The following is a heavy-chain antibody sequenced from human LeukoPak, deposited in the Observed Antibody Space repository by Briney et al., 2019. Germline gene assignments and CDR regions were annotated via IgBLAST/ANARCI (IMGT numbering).Heavy chain of an antibody. CDR1: GFTFSNYA. CDR3: AKGAEIDL. Sequence: GGSLRLSCATPGFTFSNYAMNWVRPAPGKGLEWVSAVTGPGDTTYYADSVKGRFFMSREDSKTTVYLQMNSLRAEDTAIYYCAKGAEIDLWGQGTLVTVSS. CDR2: VTGPGDTT. V-gene: IGHV3-23*01. J-gene: IGHJ5*02. D-gene: IGHD3-16*01.